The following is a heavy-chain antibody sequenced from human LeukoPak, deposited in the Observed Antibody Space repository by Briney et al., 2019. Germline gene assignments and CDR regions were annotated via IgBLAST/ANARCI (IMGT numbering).Heavy chain of an antibody. CDR1: GYTLTELS. CDR2: FDPEDGET. CDR3: ATDPKEYSYGSRYFDY. D-gene: IGHD5-18*01. Sequence: GASVKVSCKVSGYTLTELSMHWVRQAPGKGPEWMGGFDPEDGETIYAQKFQGRVTMTEDTSTDTAYMELSSLRSEDTAVYYCATDPKEYSYGSRYFDYWGQGTLVTVSS. J-gene: IGHJ4*02. V-gene: IGHV1-24*01.